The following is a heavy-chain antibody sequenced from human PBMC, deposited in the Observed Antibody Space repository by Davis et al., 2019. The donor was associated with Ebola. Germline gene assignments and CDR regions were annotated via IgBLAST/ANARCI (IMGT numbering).Heavy chain of an antibody. CDR3: ARSEYSSSYFDY. V-gene: IGHV3-30*04. Sequence: SLKISCAASGFTFSSYAMHWVRQAPGKGLEWVAIILYDGTNKYYADSVKGRFTISRDNSENTLYLQMNSLRAEDTAVYYCARSEYSSSYFDYWGQGTLVTVSS. D-gene: IGHD6-6*01. CDR2: ILYDGTNK. CDR1: GFTFSSYA. J-gene: IGHJ4*02.